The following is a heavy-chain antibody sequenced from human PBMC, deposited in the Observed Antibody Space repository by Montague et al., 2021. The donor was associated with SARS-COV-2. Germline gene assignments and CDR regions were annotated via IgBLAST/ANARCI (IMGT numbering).Heavy chain of an antibody. CDR2: SYYSGST. V-gene: IGHV4-31*03. CDR1: GGSISSGGYY. CDR3: ARAKRITIFGVVNEIDY. Sequence: TLSLTCTVSGGSISSGGYYWSWIRQHPGKGLEWIGYSYYSGSTYYNPSLKSRVTISVDTSKNQFSLKLNSVTAADTAVYYCARAKRITIFGVVNEIDYWGQGTLVTVSS. J-gene: IGHJ4*02. D-gene: IGHD3-3*01.